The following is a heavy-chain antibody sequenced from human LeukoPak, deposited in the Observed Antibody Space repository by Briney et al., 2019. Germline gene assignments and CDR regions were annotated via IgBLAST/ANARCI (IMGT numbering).Heavy chain of an antibody. D-gene: IGHD3-22*01. CDR1: GGSISSGHYY. Sequence: PSQTLSVTRTVSGGSISSGHYYWSWIRQPPGKGLEWIGYIYYSGSTYYNPSLKSRVTISVDTSKNQLSLKLNSVTAADTAVYYCARPYYYDSRIDSWGQGTLVTVSS. CDR3: ARPYYYDSRIDS. J-gene: IGHJ5*01. CDR2: IYYSGST. V-gene: IGHV4-30-4*01.